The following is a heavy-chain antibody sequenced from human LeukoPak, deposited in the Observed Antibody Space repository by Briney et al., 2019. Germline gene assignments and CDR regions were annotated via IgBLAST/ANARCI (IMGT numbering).Heavy chain of an antibody. CDR2: IHYSGTT. D-gene: IGHD2-8*02. V-gene: IGHV4-59*03. CDR1: RASMSSFF. CDR3: AASGNSWWEGFFHD. Sequence: SETLSLTCTVSRASMSSFFWSWIRQPPGKGLEWIGHIHYSGTTKYNPSLTSRITLSMDTLKSQVSLRLTSVTAADTAMYYCAASGNSWWEGFFHDWGQGTLVSVSS. J-gene: IGHJ1*01.